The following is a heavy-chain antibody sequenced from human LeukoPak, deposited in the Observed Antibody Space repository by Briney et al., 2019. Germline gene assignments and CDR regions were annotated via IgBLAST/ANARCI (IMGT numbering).Heavy chain of an antibody. CDR2: IYPGDSDT. CDR1: GYSFTSYW. D-gene: IGHD3-10*01. Sequence: LGESLKISCKGSGYSFTSYWIGWVRQMPGKGLEWMGSIYPGDSDTRYSPSFQGQVTISADKSISTAYLQWSSLTASDTAMYYCVRPSGVVRGPIITVQAFDIWGQGTMVTVSS. CDR3: VRPSGVVRGPIITVQAFDI. V-gene: IGHV5-51*01. J-gene: IGHJ3*02.